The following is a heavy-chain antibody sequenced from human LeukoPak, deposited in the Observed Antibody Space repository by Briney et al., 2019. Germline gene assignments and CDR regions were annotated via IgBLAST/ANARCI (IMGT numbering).Heavy chain of an antibody. J-gene: IGHJ4*02. CDR2: IYYSGST. D-gene: IGHD5-24*01. Sequence: SQTLSLTRTVSGGSISSGDYYWSWIRQPPGKGLEWIGYIYYSGSTYYNPSLKSRVTISVDTSKNQFSLKLSSVTAADTAVYYCARVPGGDGHNHESTEFDYWGQGTLVTVSS. CDR3: ARVPGGDGHNHESTEFDY. CDR1: GGSISSGDYY. V-gene: IGHV4-30-4*08.